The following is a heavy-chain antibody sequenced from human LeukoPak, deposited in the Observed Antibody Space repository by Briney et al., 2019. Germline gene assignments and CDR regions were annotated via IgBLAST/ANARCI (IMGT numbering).Heavy chain of an antibody. CDR2: IYYSGST. CDR3: AKHKDSSSWYYYYMDV. J-gene: IGHJ6*03. Sequence: SETLSLTCTVSGGSISSYYLSWIRQPPGKGLEWIGYIYYSGSTNYNPSLKSRVTISVDTSKNQFSLKLSSVTAADTAVYYCAKHKDSSSWYYYYMDVWGKGTTVTVSS. V-gene: IGHV4-59*08. D-gene: IGHD6-13*01. CDR1: GGSISSYY.